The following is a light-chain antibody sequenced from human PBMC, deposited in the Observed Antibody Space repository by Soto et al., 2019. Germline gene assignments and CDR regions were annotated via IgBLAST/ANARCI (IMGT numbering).Light chain of an antibody. CDR1: SSDVGGYNY. CDR3: SAYPSSSTYG. CDR2: EVS. V-gene: IGLV2-14*01. J-gene: IGLJ1*01. Sequence: QSVLTQPASVSGSPGQSITISCTGTSSDVGGYNYVSWYQQHPGKAPKLMIYEVSNRPSGVPNRFSGSKSGNTASLTISGLQAEDEADYYGSAYPSSSTYGFGTGTKVTVL.